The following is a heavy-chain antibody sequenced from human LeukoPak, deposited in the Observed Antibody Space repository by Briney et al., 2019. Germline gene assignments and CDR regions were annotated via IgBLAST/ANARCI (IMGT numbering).Heavy chain of an antibody. Sequence: PSETLSLTCAVYGGSFSGYYWSWIRQPPGEGLEWIGEINHSGSTNYNPSLKSRVTISVDTSKNQFSLKLSSVTAADTAVYYCARAVTTWKMVDYWGQGTLVTVSS. J-gene: IGHJ4*02. CDR2: INHSGST. CDR3: ARAVTTWKMVDY. V-gene: IGHV4-34*01. CDR1: GGSFSGYY. D-gene: IGHD4-11*01.